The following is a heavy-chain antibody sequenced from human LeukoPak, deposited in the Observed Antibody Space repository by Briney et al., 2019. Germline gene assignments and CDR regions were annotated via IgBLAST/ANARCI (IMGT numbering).Heavy chain of an antibody. J-gene: IGHJ4*02. Sequence: GGSLRLSCAASGFTFSSYEMNWVRQAPGKGLEWVSYISSSGSTIYHADSVKGRFTISRDNAKNSLYLQMNSLRAEDTAVYYCARNSGSYYPYWGQGTLVTVSS. CDR1: GFTFSSYE. V-gene: IGHV3-48*03. D-gene: IGHD1-26*01. CDR2: ISSSGSTI. CDR3: ARNSGSYYPY.